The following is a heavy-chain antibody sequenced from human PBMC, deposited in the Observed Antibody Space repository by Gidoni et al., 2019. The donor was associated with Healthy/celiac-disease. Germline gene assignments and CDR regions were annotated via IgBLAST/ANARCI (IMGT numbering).Heavy chain of an antibody. Sequence: EGQLVEPGGGLVQPGGSLSLSCSASGFTFSSYAMHWVRQAPGKGLEYVSAISSNGGSTYYADSVEGRFTISSDKSMNTLYLQMSSLRAEVTAVYYCVRGNSSGCADYWGQGTLVTVSS. CDR2: ISSNGGST. J-gene: IGHJ4*02. CDR1: GFTFSSYA. CDR3: VRGNSSGCADY. D-gene: IGHD6-19*01. V-gene: IGHV3-64D*09.